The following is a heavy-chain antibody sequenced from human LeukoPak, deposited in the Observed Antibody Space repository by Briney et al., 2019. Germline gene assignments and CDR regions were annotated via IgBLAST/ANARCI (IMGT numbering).Heavy chain of an antibody. CDR2: IYYSGST. D-gene: IGHD3-22*01. Sequence: PSETLSLTCTVSGGSISSYYWSWIRQPPGKGLEWIGYIYYSGSTNYNPSLKSRVTISVDTSKNQFSLKLSSVTAADTAVYYCASYDSSGASGYWGRGTLVTVSS. CDR1: GGSISSYY. CDR3: ASYDSSGASGY. J-gene: IGHJ4*02. V-gene: IGHV4-59*08.